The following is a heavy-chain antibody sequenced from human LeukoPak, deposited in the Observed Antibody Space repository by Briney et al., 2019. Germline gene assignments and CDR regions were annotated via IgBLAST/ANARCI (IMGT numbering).Heavy chain of an antibody. D-gene: IGHD3-3*01. J-gene: IGHJ4*02. CDR3: VRDDMWSGYYYFDY. Sequence: SETLSLTCTVSGGSISSSSYYWGWIRQPPGKGLEWIGSIYHGGSAFYNPSLRSRVTISVDTSKNQFSLKLTSVTAADTAVYYCVRDDMWSGYYYFDYWGQGTLVTVSS. CDR2: IYHGGSA. V-gene: IGHV4-39*07. CDR1: GGSISSSSYY.